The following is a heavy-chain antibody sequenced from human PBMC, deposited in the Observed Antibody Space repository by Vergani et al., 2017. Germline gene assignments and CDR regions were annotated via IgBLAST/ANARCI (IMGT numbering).Heavy chain of an antibody. CDR3: ARDTVTGSRYFDY. D-gene: IGHD6-19*01. CDR1: GFSFRTFS. Sequence: VDLVESGGGFVQPGGSRRLSCAASGFSFRTFSMFWVRQAPGKGLEWVTFIRYDGSNTYYADSVKGRFTISRDNSKNTLFLQMNSLRPEDTAVYYCARDTVTGSRYFDYWGQGTLVTVSS. V-gene: IGHV3-30*02. J-gene: IGHJ4*02. CDR2: IRYDGSNT.